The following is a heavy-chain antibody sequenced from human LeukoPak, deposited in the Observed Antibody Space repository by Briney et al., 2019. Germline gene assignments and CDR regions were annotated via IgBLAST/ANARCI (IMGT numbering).Heavy chain of an antibody. V-gene: IGHV3-53*01. CDR2: IYSGGTT. D-gene: IGHD4-17*01. J-gene: IGHJ4*02. CDR3: ARGDYGDYGIDY. CDR1: GFTVSSNY. Sequence: PGGSLRLSCAASGFTVSSNYMSWVRQAPGKGLEWVSVIYSGGTTYYADSVKGRFTISRDNSKNTLYLQMNSLRAEDAAVYYCARGDYGDYGIDYWGQGTLVTVSS.